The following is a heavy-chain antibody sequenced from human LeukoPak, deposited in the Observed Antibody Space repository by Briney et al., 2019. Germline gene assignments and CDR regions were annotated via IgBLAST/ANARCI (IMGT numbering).Heavy chain of an antibody. D-gene: IGHD6-25*01. CDR1: GGSISSYY. Sequence: PSETLSLTCTVSGGSISSYYWSWIRQPPGKGLEWIGYIYNSRSTNYNPSLKSRVTTSVDTSKNQSSLKVSSVTAADTAVYYCVRVPADYFDSWGQGTLVTVSS. CDR3: VRVPADYFDS. V-gene: IGHV4-59*01. CDR2: IYNSRST. J-gene: IGHJ4*02.